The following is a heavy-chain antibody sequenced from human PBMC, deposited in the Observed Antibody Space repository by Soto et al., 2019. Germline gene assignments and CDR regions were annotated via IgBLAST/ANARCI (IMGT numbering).Heavy chain of an antibody. D-gene: IGHD3-22*01. V-gene: IGHV3-49*03. CDR1: GFTFGDYA. CDR3: TRDGDYYDSSGYYHYLNWFDP. CDR2: IRSKAYGGTT. Sequence: PGGSLRLSCTASGFTFGDYAMSWFRQAPGKGLEWVGFIRSKAYGGTTEYAASVKGRFTISRDDSKSIAYLQMNSLKTEDTAVYYCTRDGDYYDSSGYYHYLNWFDPWVQGTLVTVS. J-gene: IGHJ5*02.